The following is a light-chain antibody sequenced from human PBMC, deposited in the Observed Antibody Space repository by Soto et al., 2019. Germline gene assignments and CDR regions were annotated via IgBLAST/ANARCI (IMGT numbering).Light chain of an antibody. Sequence: QSVLTQPASVSGSPGQSIAISCTGTSSDVGSYNSVSWYQQFPGKAPKLILYAVTNRPSGVSNRFSGSKSGNTASLTISGLQAEDEADYFCSSDTTSATLVFGVGTKLTVL. CDR1: SSDVGSYNS. CDR2: AVT. J-gene: IGLJ2*01. CDR3: SSDTTSATLV. V-gene: IGLV2-14*01.